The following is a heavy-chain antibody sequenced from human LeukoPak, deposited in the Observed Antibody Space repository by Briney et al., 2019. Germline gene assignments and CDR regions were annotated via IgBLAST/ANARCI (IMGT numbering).Heavy chain of an antibody. CDR3: VRVHPGSGRQYFDY. J-gene: IGHJ4*02. CDR2: ISGSGAGI. CDR1: GFTFSSYE. Sequence: PGGSLRLSCAASGFTFSSYEMNWVRQAPGKGLEWVSYISGSGAGIYSADSVKGRFTISRENAKNSLYLQMNSLRAEDTAVYYCVRVHPGSGRQYFDYWGQGTLVTVSS. V-gene: IGHV3-48*03. D-gene: IGHD3-10*01.